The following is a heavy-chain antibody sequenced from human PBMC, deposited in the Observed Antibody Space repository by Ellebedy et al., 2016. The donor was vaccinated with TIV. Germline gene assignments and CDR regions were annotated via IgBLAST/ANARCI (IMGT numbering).Heavy chain of an antibody. CDR3: AKGRGGGSDSSAPRYYFDY. J-gene: IGHJ4*02. D-gene: IGHD3-22*01. Sequence: PGGSLRLSCAASGFTFSSYAMSWVRQAPGKGLEWVSTISNTGSRTYYADSVEGRFIISRDNSKKTLYLQMNSLRAEDTAVYYWAKGRGGGSDSSAPRYYFDYWGLGTLVTVSS. CDR2: ISNTGSRT. V-gene: IGHV3-23*01. CDR1: GFTFSSYA.